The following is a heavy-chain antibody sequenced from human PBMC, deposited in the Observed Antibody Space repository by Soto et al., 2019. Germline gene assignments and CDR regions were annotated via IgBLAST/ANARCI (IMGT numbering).Heavy chain of an antibody. CDR3: ARGFSAGKGSPPDF. D-gene: IGHD6-13*01. J-gene: IGHJ4*02. CDR1: GFTFSTYS. CDR2: ISSRSDI. Sequence: PGGSLRLSCVGSGFTFSTYSINWVRQAPGKGLEWVSSISSRSDIYYADSVKGRFTISRDNAKNSVSLQMNSLRAEDTAVYYCARGFSAGKGSPPDFWDQGSLVTVSS. V-gene: IGHV3-21*01.